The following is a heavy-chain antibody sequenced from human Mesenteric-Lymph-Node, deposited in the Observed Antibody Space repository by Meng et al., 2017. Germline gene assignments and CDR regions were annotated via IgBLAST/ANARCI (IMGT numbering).Heavy chain of an antibody. CDR1: GYSLTSGYY. CDR3: ARYYASGSSYFDY. D-gene: IGHD3-10*01. CDR2: IYHTGSP. V-gene: IGHV4-38-2*02. Sequence: SETLSLTCTVSGYSLTSGYYWGWIRQPPGKGLEWIGSIYHTGSPNYNPSFRSRATISVDTSKNQFSLKLSSVTAADTAVYYCARYYASGSSYFDYWGQGTLVTVSS. J-gene: IGHJ4*02.